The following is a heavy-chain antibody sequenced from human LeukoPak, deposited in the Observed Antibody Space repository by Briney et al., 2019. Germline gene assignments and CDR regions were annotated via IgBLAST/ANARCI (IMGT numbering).Heavy chain of an antibody. Sequence: SETLSLTCTVSGGSISSYYWSWIRRPPGKGLEWIGYIYYSGSTNYNPSLKSRVTISVDTSKSQFSLKLSSVTAADTAVYYCARLRWLQLIDYWGQGTLVTVSS. D-gene: IGHD5-24*01. CDR3: ARLRWLQLIDY. CDR2: IYYSGST. J-gene: IGHJ4*02. V-gene: IGHV4-59*01. CDR1: GGSISSYY.